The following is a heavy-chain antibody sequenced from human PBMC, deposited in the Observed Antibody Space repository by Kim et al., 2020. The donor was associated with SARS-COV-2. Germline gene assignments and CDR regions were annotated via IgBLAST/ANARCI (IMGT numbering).Heavy chain of an antibody. J-gene: IGHJ6*02. Sequence: GGSLRLSCAASGFTFSSYGMHWVRQAPGKGLEWVAVISYDGSNKYYADSVKGRFTISRDNSKNTLYLQMNSLRAEDTAVYYCAKEGYWVAARSTYYYGMDVWGQGTTVTVSS. V-gene: IGHV3-30*18. CDR1: GFTFSSYG. CDR2: ISYDGSNK. D-gene: IGHD6-6*01. CDR3: AKEGYWVAARSTYYYGMDV.